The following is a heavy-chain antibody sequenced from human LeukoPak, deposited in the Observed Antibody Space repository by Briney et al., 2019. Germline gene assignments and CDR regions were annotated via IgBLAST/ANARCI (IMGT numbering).Heavy chain of an antibody. J-gene: IGHJ6*03. CDR2: ISAYDGNT. CDR1: GYTFTSYG. CDR3: ARGVDNSSSWYGALTNYYYYYMDV. V-gene: IGHV1-18*01. Sequence: GASVTVSCKASGYTFTSYGISWVRQAPGQGLEWMGWISAYDGNTNYAQKLQGRVTMTTDTSTSTAYMELRSLRSDDTAVYYCARGVDNSSSWYGALTNYYYYYMDVWGKGTTVTVSS. D-gene: IGHD6-13*01.